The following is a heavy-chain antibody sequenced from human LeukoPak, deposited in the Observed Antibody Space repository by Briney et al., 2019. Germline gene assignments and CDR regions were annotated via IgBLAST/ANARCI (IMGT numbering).Heavy chain of an antibody. V-gene: IGHV4-39*01. J-gene: IGHJ3*02. Sequence: SETLSLTCTVSGGSISSSSYYWGWIRQPPGKGLEWIGSVYYSGSTYYNPSLKSRVTISIDTSKNQFSLKVSSVTATDTAVYYCARARYVNSFYAFDIWGQGTLVTVSS. CDR1: GGSISSSSYY. CDR2: VYYSGST. CDR3: ARARYVNSFYAFDI. D-gene: IGHD3-9*01.